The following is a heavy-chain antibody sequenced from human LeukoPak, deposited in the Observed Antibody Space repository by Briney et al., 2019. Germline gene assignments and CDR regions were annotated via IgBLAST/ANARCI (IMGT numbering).Heavy chain of an antibody. Sequence: GGSLRLSCAASGFTFRSYSMKWVREAPGGGLEWVSYISSSSSTIYYADSVKGRFTISRDNAKNSLYLQMNSLRAEDTAVYYCARDPEDIDYWGQGTLVTVSS. J-gene: IGHJ4*02. CDR3: ARDPEDIDY. CDR2: ISSSSSTI. CDR1: GFTFRSYS. D-gene: IGHD2-15*01. V-gene: IGHV3-48*01.